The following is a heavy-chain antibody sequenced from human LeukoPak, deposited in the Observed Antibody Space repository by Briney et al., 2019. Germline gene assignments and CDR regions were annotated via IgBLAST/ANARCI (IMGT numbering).Heavy chain of an antibody. CDR3: ARESTPRVGAITGYYYYMDV. D-gene: IGHD1-26*01. CDR2: IYTSGST. CDR1: GGSISSYY. V-gene: IGHV4-4*07. Sequence: SETLSLTCTVSGGSISSYYWSWIRQPAGKGLEWIERIYTSGSTDYNPSLKSRVTMSVDTSKNQFSLKLSSVTAADTAVYYCARESTPRVGAITGYYYYMDVWGKGTTVTISS. J-gene: IGHJ6*03.